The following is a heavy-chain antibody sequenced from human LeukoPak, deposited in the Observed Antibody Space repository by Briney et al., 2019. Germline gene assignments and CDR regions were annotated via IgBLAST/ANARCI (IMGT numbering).Heavy chain of an antibody. J-gene: IGHJ4*02. D-gene: IGHD3-22*01. CDR2: INPNSGGT. V-gene: IGHV1-2*02. Sequence: ASVKVSCKASGYTFTGYYMHWVRQAPGQGLEWMGWINPNSGGTSYAQKFQGRVTMTRDTSISTAYMELSRLRSDDTAVYYCARDHRYYDSSGYLGYWGQGTLVTVSS. CDR1: GYTFTGYY. CDR3: ARDHRYYDSSGYLGY.